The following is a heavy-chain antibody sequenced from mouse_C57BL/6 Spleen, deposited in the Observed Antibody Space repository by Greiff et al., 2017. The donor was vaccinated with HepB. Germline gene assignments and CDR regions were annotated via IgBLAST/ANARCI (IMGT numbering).Heavy chain of an antibody. V-gene: IGHV1-80*01. Sequence: QVQLQQSGAELVKPGASVKISCKASGYAFSSYWMNWVKQRPGKGLEWIGQIYPGDGDTNYNGKFKGKATLTADKSSSTAYMQLSSLTSEDSAVYFCARRGAYYSNYLAMDYWGQGTSVTVSS. CDR2: IYPGDGDT. D-gene: IGHD2-5*01. CDR3: ARRGAYYSNYLAMDY. CDR1: GYAFSSYW. J-gene: IGHJ4*01.